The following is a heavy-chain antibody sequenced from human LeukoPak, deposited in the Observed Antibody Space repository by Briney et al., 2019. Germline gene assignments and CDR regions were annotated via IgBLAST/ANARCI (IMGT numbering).Heavy chain of an antibody. Sequence: QPGGSLRLSCAASGFTFRSYWMIWVRQAPGKGLEWVANIKQDGSEEYYVDSVRGRFTISRDNAKNSLYLQMNSLRAEDTAVYYCARNYYDSSGYWTPDYWGQGTLVTVYS. D-gene: IGHD3-22*01. CDR3: ARNYYDSSGYWTPDY. J-gene: IGHJ4*02. CDR2: IKQDGSEE. CDR1: GFTFRSYW. V-gene: IGHV3-7*01.